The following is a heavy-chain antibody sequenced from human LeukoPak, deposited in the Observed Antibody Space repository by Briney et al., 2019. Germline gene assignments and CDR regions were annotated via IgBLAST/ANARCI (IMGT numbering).Heavy chain of an antibody. CDR2: ISYDGSNK. CDR1: GFTFSNYG. Sequence: GRSLRLSCEAAGFTFSNYGMHWVRQAPGKGLEWVAVISYDGSNKYYADSVKGRFTISRDNSKNTLYLQMNSLRAEDTAVYYCAKGGMYSSGWYGYFQHWGQGTLVTVSS. D-gene: IGHD6-19*01. J-gene: IGHJ1*01. V-gene: IGHV3-30*18. CDR3: AKGGMYSSGWYGYFQH.